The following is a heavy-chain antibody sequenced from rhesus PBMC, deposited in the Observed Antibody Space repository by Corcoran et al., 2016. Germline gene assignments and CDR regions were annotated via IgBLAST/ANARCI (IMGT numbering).Heavy chain of an antibody. V-gene: IGHV4-76*01. Sequence: QVQLQESGPGVVKPSETLSLTCAVSGGSISSGYDWSWLRQPPGKGLEWIGYIYGSSGSTNYNPSLKNRVTISKDASKNQFSLKLSAVTAADTAVYYCASAIVGVIDYWGQGVLVTVSS. CDR1: GGSISSGYD. J-gene: IGHJ4*01. CDR3: ASAIVGVIDY. CDR2: IYGSSGST. D-gene: IGHD2-27*01.